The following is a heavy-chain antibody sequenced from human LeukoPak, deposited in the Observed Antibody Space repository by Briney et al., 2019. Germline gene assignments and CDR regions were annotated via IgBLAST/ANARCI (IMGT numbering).Heavy chain of an antibody. CDR1: GYTFSSYD. CDR2: INPNSGIT. Sequence: ASVKVSCKASGYTFSSYDINWVRQATGQGLEWMGWINPNSGITNYAQQFQGRVSMTRNTSISTAYMELSNLRSEDTAVYYCATAQPPSSRPYHYYYGLDVWGLGATVTVSS. D-gene: IGHD6-13*01. CDR3: ATAQPPSSRPYHYYYGLDV. J-gene: IGHJ6*02. V-gene: IGHV1-8*01.